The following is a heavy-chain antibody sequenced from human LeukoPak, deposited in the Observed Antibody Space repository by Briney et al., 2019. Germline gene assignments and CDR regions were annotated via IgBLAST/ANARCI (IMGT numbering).Heavy chain of an antibody. D-gene: IGHD3-22*01. Sequence: GGSLRLSCAASGFTFSSYAMHWVRQAPGKGLEWVAVISYDGSNKYYADSVKGRFTISRDNSKNTLYLQMNSLRAEDTAVYYCARVGPDSSGYYYYYYMDVWGKGTTVTVSS. CDR1: GFTFSSYA. CDR3: ARVGPDSSGYYYYYYMDV. J-gene: IGHJ6*03. V-gene: IGHV3-30*04. CDR2: ISYDGSNK.